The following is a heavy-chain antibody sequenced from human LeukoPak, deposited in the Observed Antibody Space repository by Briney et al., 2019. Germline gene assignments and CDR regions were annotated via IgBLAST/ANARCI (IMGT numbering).Heavy chain of an antibody. V-gene: IGHV4-34*01. J-gene: IGHJ5*02. CDR2: IDHSGST. Sequence: SETLSLTCGVYGGSFSGYHWTWIRLRPGKGLEWIGDIDHSGSTHYNPSLKSRVTISLDTSNNQFSLKLNSVTAADPAVYYCARGFPSSSRWFDPWGQGTLVTVSS. CDR1: GGSFSGYH. CDR3: ARGFPSSSRWFDP. D-gene: IGHD6-6*01.